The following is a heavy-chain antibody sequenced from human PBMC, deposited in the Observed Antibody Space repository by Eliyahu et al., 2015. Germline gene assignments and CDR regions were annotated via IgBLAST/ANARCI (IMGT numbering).Heavy chain of an antibody. J-gene: IGHJ3*02. CDR3: ARDTGIAAAQDAFDI. V-gene: IGHV3-33*01. D-gene: IGHD6-13*01. CDR2: IWYDGSNK. CDR1: GFPFXCYG. Sequence: QVQLVESGGGVVQPGRSLRLSCAAXGFPFXCYGMHWVRQAPGKGLEWVAVIWYDGSNKYYADSVKGRFTISRDNSKNTLYLQMNSLRAEDTAVYYCARDTGIAAAQDAFDIWGQGTMVTVSS.